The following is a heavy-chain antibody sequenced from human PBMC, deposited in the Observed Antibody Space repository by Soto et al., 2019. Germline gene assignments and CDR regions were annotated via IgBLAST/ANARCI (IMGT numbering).Heavy chain of an antibody. V-gene: IGHV3-48*01. Sequence: PGGSLRLSCAASGFTFSNYNMNWVRQAPGKGLEWISYIRSSSNTIYYADSVKGRFAISRDDAKNSLYLQMNSLRAEDTAVYYCATVGKGYCSGGPCYGGFDYWGQGTLVTVSS. D-gene: IGHD2-15*01. CDR1: GFTFSNYN. J-gene: IGHJ4*02. CDR2: IRSSSNTI. CDR3: ATVGKGYCSGGPCYGGFDY.